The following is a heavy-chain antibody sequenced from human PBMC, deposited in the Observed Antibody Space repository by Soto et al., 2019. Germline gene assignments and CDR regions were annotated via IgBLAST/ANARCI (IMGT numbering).Heavy chain of an antibody. CDR1: GGTFSSYA. CDR2: IIPIFGTA. Sequence: SVKVSCKASGGTFSSYAISWVRQAPGQGLEWMGGIIPIFGTANYAQKFQGRVTITADESTSTAYMELSSLRSEDTAVYYCARLAGYSSSWYSPGVYYYYYMDVWGKGTTVTVSS. J-gene: IGHJ6*03. V-gene: IGHV1-69*13. D-gene: IGHD6-13*01. CDR3: ARLAGYSSSWYSPGVYYYYYMDV.